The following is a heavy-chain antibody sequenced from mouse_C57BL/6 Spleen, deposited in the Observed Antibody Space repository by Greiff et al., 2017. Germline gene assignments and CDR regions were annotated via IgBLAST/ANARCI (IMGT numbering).Heavy chain of an antibody. CDR2: IDPSDSET. CDR1: GYTFTSYW. Sequence: QVQLQQPGAELVRPGSSVKLSCKASGYTFTSYWMHWVKQRPIQGLEWIGNIDPSDSETHYNQKFKDKATLTVDKSSSTAYMQLSSLTSEDSAVYYGARGDYYGSRTNYFDYWGQGATLTVAS. CDR3: ARGDYYGSRTNYFDY. J-gene: IGHJ2*01. V-gene: IGHV1-52*01. D-gene: IGHD1-1*01.